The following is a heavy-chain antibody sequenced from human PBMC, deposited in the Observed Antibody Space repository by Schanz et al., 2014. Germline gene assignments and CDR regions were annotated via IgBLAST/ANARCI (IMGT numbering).Heavy chain of an antibody. CDR2: ISSTSTYL. CDR1: GFTFSTYC. D-gene: IGHD3-16*01. CDR3: ARGTPFLCDY. Sequence: VQLVESGGGVVQPGGSLRLSCAASGFTFSTYCMSWVRQAPGKGLEWVSSISSTSTYLYYADSVKGRFTISRDSARNSLYLQMSSLRAEDTAVYYCARGTPFLCDYWGQGTLVTVSS. V-gene: IGHV3-21*01. J-gene: IGHJ4*02.